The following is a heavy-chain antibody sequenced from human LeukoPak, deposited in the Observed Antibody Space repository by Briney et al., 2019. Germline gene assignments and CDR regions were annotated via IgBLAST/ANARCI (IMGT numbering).Heavy chain of an antibody. CDR1: GFTFSSYE. CDR3: ATYDSSTGNLDY. V-gene: IGHV3-7*01. J-gene: IGHJ4*02. CDR2: IKQDGSEK. Sequence: PGGSLRLSCAASGFTFSSYEMNWVRQAPGKGLEWVANIKQDGSEKYYVDSVKGRFTTSRDNAKNSLYLQMNSLRAEDTAVYYCATYDSSTGNLDYWGQGTLVTVSS. D-gene: IGHD3-10*01.